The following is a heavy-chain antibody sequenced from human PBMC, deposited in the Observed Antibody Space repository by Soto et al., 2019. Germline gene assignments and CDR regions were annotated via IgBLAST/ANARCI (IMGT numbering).Heavy chain of an antibody. CDR3: VRGDGDRYDGHGYLGRH. V-gene: IGHV3-74*01. J-gene: IGHJ4*02. CDR1: GFTFSSYW. D-gene: IGHD2-21*01. CDR2: MNMDGNRI. Sequence: EVQLVESGGGLVQPGGSLRLSCAASGFTFSSYWMHWVRQAPGKGLEWVSRMNMDGNRISYVDSVKGRCTICSDNAKNSFYMEMNSARVEDTAVYYCVRGDGDRYDGHGYLGRHWGQGSLVTVSS.